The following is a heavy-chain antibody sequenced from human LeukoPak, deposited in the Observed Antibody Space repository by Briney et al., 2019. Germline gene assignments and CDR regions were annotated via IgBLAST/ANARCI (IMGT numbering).Heavy chain of an antibody. Sequence: PSETLSLTCTVSGGSISSYYWSWIRQPPGKGLEWIGYIYYSGSTNYNPSLKSRVTISVDTSKNQFSLKLSSVTAADTAVYYCARHFGGWGSYTPHYFDYWGQGTLVTVSS. CDR3: ARHFGGWGSYTPHYFDY. D-gene: IGHD1-26*01. CDR2: IYYSGST. V-gene: IGHV4-59*08. J-gene: IGHJ4*02. CDR1: GGSISSYY.